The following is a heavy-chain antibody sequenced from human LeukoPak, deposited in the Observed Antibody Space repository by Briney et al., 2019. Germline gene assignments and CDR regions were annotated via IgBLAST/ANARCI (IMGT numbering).Heavy chain of an antibody. J-gene: IGHJ6*03. Sequence: PGRSLRLSCAGSGFTFDDYAMPWVRQTPGQGLEWVSGISWNSGNIAYADFVGGRFTISRDNAKNSLSLQMNSLSDEDTAVYYCAKDAYGGATFFYYMDVWGKGTTVTVSS. CDR3: AKDAYGGATFFYYMDV. V-gene: IGHV3-9*01. CDR1: GFTFDDYA. CDR2: ISWNSGNI. D-gene: IGHD2/OR15-2a*01.